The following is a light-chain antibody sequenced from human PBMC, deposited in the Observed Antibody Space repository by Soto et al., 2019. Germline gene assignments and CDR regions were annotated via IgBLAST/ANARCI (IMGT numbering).Light chain of an antibody. J-gene: IGLJ1*01. CDR3: QSYDSSPLWV. V-gene: IGLV6-57*04. Sequence: NFMLTQPHSLSESPGKTVTISCTRSSGSIASNYVQWYQQRPGSAPTTVIYEDNQRPSGVPDRFSGSIDSSSNSASLTISGLKTEDEADYYCQSYDSSPLWVFGTGTKVTVL. CDR1: SGSIASNY. CDR2: EDN.